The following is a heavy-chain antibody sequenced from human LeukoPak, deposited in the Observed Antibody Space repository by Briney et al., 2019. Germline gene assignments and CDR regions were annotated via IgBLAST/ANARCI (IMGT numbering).Heavy chain of an antibody. CDR2: ISGSGGST. D-gene: IGHD4-17*01. V-gene: IGHV3-23*01. Sequence: GGSLRLSCAASGFTFSSYAMSWVRQAPGKGLDWVSAISGSGGSTYYADSVKGRFTISRDNSKNTLYLQMNSLRAEDTAVCYCAKGRATVTFNWFDPWGQGTLVTVSS. J-gene: IGHJ5*02. CDR1: GFTFSSYA. CDR3: AKGRATVTFNWFDP.